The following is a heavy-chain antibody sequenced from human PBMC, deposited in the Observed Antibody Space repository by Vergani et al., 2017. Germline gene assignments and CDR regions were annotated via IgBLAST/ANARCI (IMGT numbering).Heavy chain of an antibody. Sequence: EVKLVESGGALVQPGGTLRLSCAASGFSFSSYGMNWVRQAPGKGLEWIAYIYTSTSAINYRESVKGRFTISRDNVKNMLFLQMNNLRTEDTAIYYCAKQYFVSGNYLFDYWGQGTLVTVSS. CDR1: GFSFSSYG. J-gene: IGHJ4*02. D-gene: IGHD3-10*01. CDR3: AKQYFVSGNYLFDY. V-gene: IGHV3-48*01. CDR2: IYTSTSAI.